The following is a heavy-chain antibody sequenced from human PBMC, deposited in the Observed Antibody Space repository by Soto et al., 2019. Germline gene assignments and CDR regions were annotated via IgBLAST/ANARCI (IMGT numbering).Heavy chain of an antibody. Sequence: QIQLVQSGAEVKKPGSSVKLSCKASGGTFSTYAISWVRQAPGQGLEWMGGIIPMSGRTTNAQKFQDRVTITADKSTTTAYMELSSLRSEDTAVYYCALGSDYLFDPWGRGTLVSVSS. V-gene: IGHV1-69*06. CDR1: GGTFSTYA. D-gene: IGHD4-17*01. CDR3: ALGSDYLFDP. CDR2: IIPMSGRT. J-gene: IGHJ5*02.